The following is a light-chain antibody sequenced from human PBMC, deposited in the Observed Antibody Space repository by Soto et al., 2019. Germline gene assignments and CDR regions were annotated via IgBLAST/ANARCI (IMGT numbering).Light chain of an antibody. CDR3: SSYTSSSSLYV. Sequence: QPALTQPASVSGSPGQSITISCTGTSRNVRGYNYVSWYQQYPGKAPKLMIYDVSNRPSGISNRFSGSKSGNTASLTISGLQAEDNTDYYCSSYTSSSSLYVFGTGTKLTVL. V-gene: IGLV2-14*01. J-gene: IGLJ1*01. CDR1: SRNVRGYNY. CDR2: DVS.